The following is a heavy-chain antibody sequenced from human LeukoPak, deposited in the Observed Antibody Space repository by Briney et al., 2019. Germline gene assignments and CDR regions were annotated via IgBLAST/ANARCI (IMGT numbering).Heavy chain of an antibody. CDR3: AKLISPYDY. V-gene: IGHV3-23*01. Sequence: QPGGSLRLSCAASGFTFDNYGMSWVRQAPGKGLEWVSGISGSGGSTYHADSVKGRFTISRDNSKNTLYLQMNSLRAEDTAVYYCAKLISPYDYWGQGTLVTVSS. CDR2: ISGSGGST. J-gene: IGHJ4*02. CDR1: GFTFDNYG.